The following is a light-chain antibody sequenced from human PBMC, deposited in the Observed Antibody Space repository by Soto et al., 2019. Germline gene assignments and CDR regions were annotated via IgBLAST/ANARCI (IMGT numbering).Light chain of an antibody. Sequence: QSALTQPPSASGSPGQSLTISCTGTSSDVGAHNYVSWYQQNPGKAPKLMLYDVNKRPSGVPDRFSGSKSGNTASLTVSGLQAEYEADYYCSSYAGGNNWVFGGGTKLTVL. CDR3: SSYAGGNNWV. CDR2: DVN. V-gene: IGLV2-8*01. J-gene: IGLJ3*02. CDR1: SSDVGAHNY.